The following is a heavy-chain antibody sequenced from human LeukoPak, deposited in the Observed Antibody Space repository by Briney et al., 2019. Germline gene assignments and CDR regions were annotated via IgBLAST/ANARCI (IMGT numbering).Heavy chain of an antibody. D-gene: IGHD1-26*01. V-gene: IGHV1-18*01. CDR3: ARGLKVGAESSFDY. J-gene: IGHJ4*01. CDR1: GFTFTSYG. CDR2: ISAYNGNT. Sequence: GGSLRHSCAASGFTFTSYGISWVRQAPGQGLEWMGWISAYNGNTNYAQKLQGRVTMTTDTSTSTAYMELRSLRSDDTAVYYCARGLKVGAESSFDYWGQGTLVTVSS.